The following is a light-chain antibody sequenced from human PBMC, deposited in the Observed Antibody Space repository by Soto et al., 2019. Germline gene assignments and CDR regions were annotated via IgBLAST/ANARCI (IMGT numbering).Light chain of an antibody. CDR3: TSWTTSTTMI. V-gene: IGLV2-14*03. Sequence: QSVLTQPASVSGSPGQSITISCTGTRRDIGAYNFVSWYQQHPGEVPKLILYDVNVRPSGVSNRFSGSKSGNTASLTISGLQAEDEADYYCTSWTTSTTMIFGGGTKLTVL. J-gene: IGLJ2*01. CDR1: RRDIGAYNF. CDR2: DVN.